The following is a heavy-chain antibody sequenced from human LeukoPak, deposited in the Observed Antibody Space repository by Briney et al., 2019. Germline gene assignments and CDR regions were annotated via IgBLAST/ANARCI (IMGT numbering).Heavy chain of an antibody. Sequence: GGSLRLSCAASRFTFSSYWMSWVRQAPGKGLEWVANIKQDGSEKYYVDSVKGRFTISRDNAKNSLYLQMNSLRAEDTAVYYCARGSSGYYSGGFDYWGQGTLVTVSS. CDR3: ARGSSGYYSGGFDY. D-gene: IGHD3-22*01. V-gene: IGHV3-7*01. CDR2: IKQDGSEK. CDR1: RFTFSSYW. J-gene: IGHJ4*02.